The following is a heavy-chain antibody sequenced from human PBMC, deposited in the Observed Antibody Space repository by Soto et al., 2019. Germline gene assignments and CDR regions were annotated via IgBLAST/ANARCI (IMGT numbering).Heavy chain of an antibody. J-gene: IGHJ4*02. D-gene: IGHD2-15*01. V-gene: IGHV1-3*01. CDR2: INAGNGNT. Sequence: QVQLVQSGAEVKKPGASVKVSCKASGYTFTSYAMHWVRQAPGQRLEWMGWINAGNGNTKYSQKFQGRVTITRDTSASTAYMERSSLRSEDTAVYYCARGRTVQRWAFDYWGQGTLVTVSS. CDR1: GYTFTSYA. CDR3: ARGRTVQRWAFDY.